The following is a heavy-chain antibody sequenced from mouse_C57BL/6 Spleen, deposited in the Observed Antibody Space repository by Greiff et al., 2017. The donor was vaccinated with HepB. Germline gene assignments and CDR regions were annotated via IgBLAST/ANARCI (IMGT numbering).Heavy chain of an antibody. D-gene: IGHD2-4*01. CDR2: INPNNGGT. J-gene: IGHJ2*01. V-gene: IGHV1-22*01. Sequence: VQLQQSGPELVKPGASVKMSCKASGYTFTDYNMHWVKQSHGKSLEWIGYINPNNGGTSYNQKFKGKATLTVNKSSSTAYMELRSLTSEDSAVYYCARWGPIYYDYDGYYFDYWGQGTTLTVSS. CDR3: ARWGPIYYDYDGYYFDY. CDR1: GYTFTDYN.